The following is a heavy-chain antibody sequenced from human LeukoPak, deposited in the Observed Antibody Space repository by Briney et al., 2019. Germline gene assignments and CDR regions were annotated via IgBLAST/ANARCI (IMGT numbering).Heavy chain of an antibody. Sequence: SQTLCLTCTVSGGSISRGGYYWSWIRQHPGKGLEWIGYIYYSGSTYYNPSLKSRVTISVDTSKNQFSLKLSSVTAADTAVYYCARVVSSGYDGNWFDPWGQGTLVTVSS. CDR3: ARVVSSGYDGNWFDP. CDR2: IYYSGST. CDR1: GGSISRGGYY. V-gene: IGHV4-31*03. J-gene: IGHJ5*02. D-gene: IGHD5-12*01.